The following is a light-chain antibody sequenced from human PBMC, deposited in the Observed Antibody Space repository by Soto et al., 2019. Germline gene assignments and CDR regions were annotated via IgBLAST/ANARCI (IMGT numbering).Light chain of an antibody. CDR1: TSDVGGYNY. V-gene: IGLV2-14*01. Sequence: QSALTQPASVSGSPGQSITISCTGTTSDVGGYNYVSWYQQHPGKAPKLMIYDVSNWPSGIPSRVSGSKSGNTASLTISGLQSEDEADYYCSSYSGSSFVLFGGGTKLTVL. J-gene: IGLJ2*01. CDR2: DVS. CDR3: SSYSGSSFVL.